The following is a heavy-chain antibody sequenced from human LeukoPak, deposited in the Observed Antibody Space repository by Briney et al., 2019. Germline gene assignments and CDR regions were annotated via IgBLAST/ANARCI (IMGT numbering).Heavy chain of an antibody. J-gene: IGHJ5*02. CDR2: INHSGST. D-gene: IGHD1-20*01. CDR3: ARRLNWNRHWFDP. Sequence: SETLSLTCTVSGGSISSYYWSWIRQPPGKGLEWIGEINHSGSTNYNPSLKSRVTISVDTSKSQFSLKLSSVTAADTAVYYCARRLNWNRHWFDPWGQGTLVTVSS. CDR1: GGSISSYY. V-gene: IGHV4-34*01.